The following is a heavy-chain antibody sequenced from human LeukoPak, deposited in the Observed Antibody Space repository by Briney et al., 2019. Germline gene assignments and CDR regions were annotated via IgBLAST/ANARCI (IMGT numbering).Heavy chain of an antibody. V-gene: IGHV3-48*03. Sequence: GGSLRLSCAASGFTFSSYEMNWVRQAPRKGLEWVSYISSSGSTIYYADSVKGRFTISRDNAKNSLYLQMNSLRAEDTAVYYCARDLQLRYFDGAPDYWGQGTLVTVSS. J-gene: IGHJ4*02. CDR1: GFTFSSYE. CDR2: ISSSGSTI. CDR3: ARDLQLRYFDGAPDY. D-gene: IGHD3-9*01.